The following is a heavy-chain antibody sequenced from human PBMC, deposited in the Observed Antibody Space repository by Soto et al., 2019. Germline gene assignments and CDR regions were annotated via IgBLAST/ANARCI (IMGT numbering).Heavy chain of an antibody. J-gene: IGHJ6*02. V-gene: IGHV3-23*01. CDR2: ISGSGGST. D-gene: IGHD3-3*01. CDR3: AKAQYDFWSCYRGSGYYGMDV. CDR1: GFTFSSYA. Sequence: PGGSLRLSCAASGFTFSSYAMSWVRQAPGKELEWVSAISGSGGSTYYADFLKGRFTFSRDNSMNTLYLRMNCLRAEDTAVYYCAKAQYDFWSCYRGSGYYGMDVWGQETTVTVSS.